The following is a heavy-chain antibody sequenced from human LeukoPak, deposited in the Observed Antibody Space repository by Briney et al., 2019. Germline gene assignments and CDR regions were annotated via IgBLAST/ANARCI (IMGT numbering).Heavy chain of an antibody. J-gene: IGHJ1*01. CDR3: AKDPPSFHH. CDR2: ISSRSTYI. CDR1: GFTFNNYN. Sequence: GGSLRLSCAASGFTFNNYNMNWVRQAPGKGLEWVSSISSRSTYIYYADSVKGRFTISRDNAKNSLYLQMNSLRAEDTAIYYCAKDPPSFHHWGQGTLVTVSS. V-gene: IGHV3-21*01.